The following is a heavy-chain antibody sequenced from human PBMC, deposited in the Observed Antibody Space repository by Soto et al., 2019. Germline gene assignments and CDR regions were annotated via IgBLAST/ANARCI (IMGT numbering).Heavy chain of an antibody. CDR1: GFTFRNYY. V-gene: IGHV3-11*01. D-gene: IGHD1-20*01. CDR2: VSSSGNAI. CDR3: ARDVAGYLEGLDV. Sequence: GGSLRLSCAASGFTFRNYYMSWIRQAPGKGLEWVSYVSSSGNAIYYADSVKGRFTISRDNAKNSLFLQMNSLRDEDTAVYYCARDVAGYLEGLDVWGQGTTVTV. J-gene: IGHJ6*02.